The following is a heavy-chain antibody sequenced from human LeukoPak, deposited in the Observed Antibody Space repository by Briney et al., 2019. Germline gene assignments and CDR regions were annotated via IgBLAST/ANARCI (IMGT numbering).Heavy chain of an antibody. D-gene: IGHD2/OR15-2a*01. J-gene: IGHJ3*02. Sequence: GGSLRLSCAASGFTFNSYAMNWVRQAPGKGLEWVSGISGSSGSTYYADSVKGRFTISRDNSTNTLYLQMNSLRAEDTAVYYCANDRWGSPISSFDIWGQGTMVTASS. CDR1: GFTFNSYA. CDR2: ISGSSGST. V-gene: IGHV3-23*01. CDR3: ANDRWGSPISSFDI.